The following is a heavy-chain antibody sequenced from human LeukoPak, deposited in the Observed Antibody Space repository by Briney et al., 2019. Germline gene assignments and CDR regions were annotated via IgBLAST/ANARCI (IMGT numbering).Heavy chain of an antibody. D-gene: IGHD6-19*01. J-gene: IGHJ4*02. Sequence: SETLSLTCTVSGGSISSSSYYWGWIRQPPGKGLEWIGSIYYSGSTYYNPSLKSRVTISVDTSKNQFSLKLSSVTAADTAVYYCARGWGAVAGNDYWGQGTLVTVSS. CDR2: IYYSGST. CDR1: GGSISSSSYY. CDR3: ARGWGAVAGNDY. V-gene: IGHV4-39*07.